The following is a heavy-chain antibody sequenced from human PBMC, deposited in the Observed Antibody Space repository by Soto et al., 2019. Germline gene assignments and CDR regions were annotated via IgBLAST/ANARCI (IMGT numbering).Heavy chain of an antibody. CDR3: ARGGHGSGKTGHERPPRFYYGMDV. J-gene: IGHJ6*02. V-gene: IGHV1-18*01. Sequence: QVQLVQSGAEVKKPGASVKVSCKASGYTFTSYGISWVRQAPGQGLEWMGWISAYNGNTNYAQKLQGRVTMTTATHTHTNYMELRSLRSDDTAVYYCARGGHGSGKTGHERPPRFYYGMDVWGQGTTVTVSS. CDR1: GYTFTSYG. D-gene: IGHD3-10*01. CDR2: ISAYNGNT.